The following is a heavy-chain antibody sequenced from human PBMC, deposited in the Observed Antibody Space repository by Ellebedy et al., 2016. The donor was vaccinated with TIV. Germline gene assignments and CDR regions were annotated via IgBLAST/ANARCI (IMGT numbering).Heavy chain of an antibody. CDR3: AKDNQKSRTGYYYYDMDV. J-gene: IGHJ6*02. D-gene: IGHD1-14*01. CDR1: GFTFSSYA. CDR2: ISGSGGST. Sequence: GESLKISCAASGFTFSSYAMSWVRQAPGKGLEWVPVISGSGGSTYHADSVKGRFTISRDNSKKKLYLQMDSLRAEDTAVYYCAKDNQKSRTGYYYYDMDVWGQGTTVTVSS. V-gene: IGHV3-23*01.